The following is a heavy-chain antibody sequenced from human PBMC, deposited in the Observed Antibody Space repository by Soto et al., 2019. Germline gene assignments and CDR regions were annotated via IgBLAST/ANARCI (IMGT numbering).Heavy chain of an antibody. D-gene: IGHD1-26*01. CDR1: GGSNNHYY. J-gene: IGHJ4*02. Sequence: QVQLQESGPGLVRPSETLSLTCTVSGGSNNHYYWTWIRQPPGKGLEWMGYIYYSGTTTNYNPSLKSRVTLSVDTSKNQFSLKLSSVTAADTAVYYCARLGGSYAVPHFDYWGQGTLVTVSS. CDR2: IYYSGTTT. V-gene: IGHV4-59*08. CDR3: ARLGGSYAVPHFDY.